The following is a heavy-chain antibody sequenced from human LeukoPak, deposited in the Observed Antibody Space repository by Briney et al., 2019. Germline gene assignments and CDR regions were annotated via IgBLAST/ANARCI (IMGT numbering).Heavy chain of an antibody. CDR1: AGSISSSNYY. Sequence: SETLSLTCTVSAGSISSSNYYWGWIRQPPGKGLEWIGSIYHSGNTYYNPSLKSRVTISVDTSKNQLSLRLSSVTAADTAVYYCARDLTTATTGLGYWGQGTLVTVSS. V-gene: IGHV4-39*02. D-gene: IGHD4-11*01. CDR3: ARDLTTATTGLGY. J-gene: IGHJ4*02. CDR2: IYHSGNT.